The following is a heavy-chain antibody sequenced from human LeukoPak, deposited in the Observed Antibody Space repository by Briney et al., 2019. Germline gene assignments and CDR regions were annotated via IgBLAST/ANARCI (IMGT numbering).Heavy chain of an antibody. J-gene: IGHJ4*02. D-gene: IGHD4/OR15-4a*01. CDR1: GGSFEHYF. CDR2: VYYTGST. V-gene: IGHV4-59*01. Sequence: SETLSLTCTVSGGSFEHYFWSWIRQPPGKGLEFIGYVYYTGSTDYSPSLQSRLTTSADTSKNQFSLKLRSVTAADTAIYYCASHRRSHGAEYWGQGTLVTVSS. CDR3: ASHRRSHGAEY.